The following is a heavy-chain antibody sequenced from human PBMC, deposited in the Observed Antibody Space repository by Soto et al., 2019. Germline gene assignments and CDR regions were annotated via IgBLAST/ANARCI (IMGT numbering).Heavy chain of an antibody. D-gene: IGHD2-2*01. V-gene: IGHV3-23*01. CDR2: ISGSGGST. CDR1: GFTFSSYA. CDR3: AKDSDYQLLPPVCGMHV. Sequence: EVQLLESGGGLVQPGGSLRLSCAASGFTFSSYAMSWVRQAPGKGLEWVSAISGSGGSTYYADSVKGRFTISRDNSKNTLYLQMNSQRSEDTAVYYCAKDSDYQLLPPVCGMHVWGQETTVTDS. J-gene: IGHJ6*02.